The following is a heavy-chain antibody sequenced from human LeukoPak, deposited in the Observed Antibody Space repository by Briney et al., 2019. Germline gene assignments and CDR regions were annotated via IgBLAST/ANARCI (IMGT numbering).Heavy chain of an antibody. Sequence: PGGSLRLSCAASGFTFSSYDMHWVRQATGKGLEWVSAIGTAGDTYYPGSVKGRFTISRENAKNSLYLQMNSLRAGDTAVYYCARDPPAGTSPYWGQGTLVTVSS. V-gene: IGHV3-13*01. CDR1: GFTFSSYD. D-gene: IGHD1-7*01. CDR3: ARDPPAGTSPY. J-gene: IGHJ4*02. CDR2: IGTAGDT.